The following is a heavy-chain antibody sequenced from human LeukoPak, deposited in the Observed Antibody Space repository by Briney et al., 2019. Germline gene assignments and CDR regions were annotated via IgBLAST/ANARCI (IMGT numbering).Heavy chain of an antibody. CDR1: GGSFSGYY. CDR2: INHSGST. CDR3: ARYLPYSRGGDY. D-gene: IGHD3-10*01. V-gene: IGHV4-34*01. J-gene: IGHJ4*02. Sequence: PSETLSLTCIVYGGSFSGYYWSWIRQPPGKGLEWIGEINHSGSTNYNPSLKSRVTISIDTSKNQFSLKLSSVTAADTAVYYCARYLPYSRGGDYWGQGTLVTVSS.